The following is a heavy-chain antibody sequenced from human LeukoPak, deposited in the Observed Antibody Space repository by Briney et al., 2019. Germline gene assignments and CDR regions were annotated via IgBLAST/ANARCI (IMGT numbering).Heavy chain of an antibody. CDR1: GYSISSGYY. CDR2: IYHSGST. CDR3: ARGVPPDDAFDI. Sequence: SETLSLTCAVSGYSISSGYYWGWIRQPPGKGLEWIGSIYHSGSTYYNPSLKSRVTISVDTSKNQFSLKLSSVTAADTAVYYCARGVPPDDAFDIWGQGTTVTVSS. D-gene: IGHD3-10*01. J-gene: IGHJ3*02. V-gene: IGHV4-38-2*01.